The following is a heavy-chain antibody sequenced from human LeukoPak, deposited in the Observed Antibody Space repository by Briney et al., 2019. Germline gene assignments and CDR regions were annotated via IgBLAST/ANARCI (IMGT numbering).Heavy chain of an antibody. CDR2: IYYSGST. D-gene: IGHD6-19*01. V-gene: IGHV4-59*01. J-gene: IGHJ5*02. CDR1: GGSISSYY. Sequence: SETLSLTCTVSGGSISSYYWSWIRQPPGKGLEWIGYIYYSGSTNYNPSLKSRVTISVDTSKNQFSLKLSSVTAADTAVYYCARDRSSGWYWIDPWGQGTLVTVSS. CDR3: ARDRSSGWYWIDP.